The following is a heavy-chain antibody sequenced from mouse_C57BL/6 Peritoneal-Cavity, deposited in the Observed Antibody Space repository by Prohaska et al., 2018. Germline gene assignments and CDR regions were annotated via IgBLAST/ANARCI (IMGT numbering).Heavy chain of an antibody. J-gene: IGHJ4*01. CDR1: GIDFSRYW. CDR3: ARGGFLYAMDY. CDR2: INPDSSTI. V-gene: IGHV4-1*01. Sequence: EVKLLQSGGGLVQPGGSLKLSCAASGIDFSRYWMSWVRRAPGKGLEWIGEINPDSSTINYAPSLKDKFIISRDNAKNTLYLQMSKVRSEDTALYHCARGGFLYAMDYWGQGTSVTVSS.